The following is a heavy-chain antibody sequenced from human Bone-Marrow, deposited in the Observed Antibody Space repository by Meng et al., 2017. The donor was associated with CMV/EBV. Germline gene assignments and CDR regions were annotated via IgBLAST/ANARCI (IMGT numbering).Heavy chain of an antibody. CDR2: ISSSSSYI. D-gene: IGHD2-15*01. V-gene: IGHV3-21*01. CDR1: GFTFSSYS. J-gene: IGHJ4*02. Sequence: GESLKISCAASGFTFSSYSMNWVRQAPGKGLEWVSSISSSSSYIYYADSVKGRFTISRDNSKNTLYLQMNSLRAEDTAVYYCAKDLGGPTDYWGQGTLVTVSS. CDR3: AKDLGGPTDY.